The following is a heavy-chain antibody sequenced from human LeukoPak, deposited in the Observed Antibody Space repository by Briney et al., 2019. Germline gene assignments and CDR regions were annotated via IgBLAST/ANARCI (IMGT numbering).Heavy chain of an antibody. D-gene: IGHD5-12*01. J-gene: IGHJ3*02. CDR2: IYTSGST. V-gene: IGHV4-61*02. CDR3: ARDRRVDRAFDI. CDR1: GDSISSGDYY. Sequence: SETLSLTCTVSGDSISSGDYYWSWIRQPAGKGLEWIGRIYTSGSTNYNPSLKSRVTISVDTSKNQFSLKLSSVTAADTAVYYCARDRRVDRAFDIWGQGTMVTVSS.